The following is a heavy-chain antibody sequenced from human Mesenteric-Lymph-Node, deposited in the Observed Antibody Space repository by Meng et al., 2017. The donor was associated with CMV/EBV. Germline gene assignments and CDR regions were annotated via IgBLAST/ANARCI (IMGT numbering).Heavy chain of an antibody. CDR1: GGSFSGYY. D-gene: IGHD6-6*01. CDR3: ARGRDYSSSDY. V-gene: IGHV4-34*01. Sequence: SETLSLTCAVYGGSFSGYYWSWIRQPPGKGLEWIGEINHSGSTNYNPSLKSRVTISVDTSKNQFSLKLNSVTAADTAVYYCARGRDYSSSDYWGQGTLVTVSS. J-gene: IGHJ4*02. CDR2: INHSGST.